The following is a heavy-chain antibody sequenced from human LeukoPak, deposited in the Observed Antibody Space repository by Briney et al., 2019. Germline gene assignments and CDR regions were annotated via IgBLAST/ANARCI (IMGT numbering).Heavy chain of an antibody. CDR1: GFTFTTYS. CDR2: ISSGSSAI. CDR3: ARDLAVAPRPLTPGY. D-gene: IGHD6-6*01. J-gene: IGHJ4*02. Sequence: GGSLRLSCEASGFTFTTYSMTWVRQAPGKGLEWVSIISSGSSAIFSADALKGRFTISRDDAKNLLYLDMNSLRAEDTAGYYCARDLAVAPRPLTPGYWGQGTLVTVSS. V-gene: IGHV3-21*01.